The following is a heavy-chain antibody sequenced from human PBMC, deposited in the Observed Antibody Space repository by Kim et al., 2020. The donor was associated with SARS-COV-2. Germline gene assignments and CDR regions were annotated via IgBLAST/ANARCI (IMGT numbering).Heavy chain of an antibody. CDR3: ARHAGLKMALDI. CDR1: GGSISSSSYY. V-gene: IGHV4-39*01. J-gene: IGHJ3*02. CDR2: IYYSGST. Sequence: SETLSLTCTVSGGSISSSSYYWGWIRQPPGKGLEWIGSIYYSGSTYYNPSLKSRVTISVDTSKNQFSLKLSSVTAADTAVYYCARHAGLKMALDIWGQGTMVTVSS.